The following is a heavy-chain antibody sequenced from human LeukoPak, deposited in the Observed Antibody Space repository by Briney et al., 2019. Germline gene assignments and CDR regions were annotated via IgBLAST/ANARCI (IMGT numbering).Heavy chain of an antibody. J-gene: IGHJ6*03. Sequence: ASVKLSCKASGYTFTSYGISWVRHAPGQGLEWMGWISAYNGNTNYAQKLQGRVTMTTDTSTSTAYMELRSMRSDDTDVYYCARDSGVDRSSGYYYGTYYYYMDVWGKGTTVTVSS. CDR2: ISAYNGNT. CDR3: ARDSGVDRSSGYYYGTYYYYMDV. V-gene: IGHV1-18*01. CDR1: GYTFTSYG. D-gene: IGHD3-22*01.